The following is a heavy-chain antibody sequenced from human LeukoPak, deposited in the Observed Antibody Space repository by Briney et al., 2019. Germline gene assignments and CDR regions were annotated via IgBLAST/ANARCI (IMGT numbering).Heavy chain of an antibody. CDR3: ATVRAVAVPGVYYFDY. J-gene: IGHJ4*02. CDR1: GYTLTALS. CDR2: FDPEDGET. V-gene: IGHV1-24*01. D-gene: IGHD6-19*01. Sequence: GASVKVSCKVSGYTLTALSMHWVRQAPGKGREGMGGFDPEDGETIYAQKFQGRVTMTEDTSTDTAYMELSSLRSEDTAVYYCATVRAVAVPGVYYFDYWGQGTLVTVSS.